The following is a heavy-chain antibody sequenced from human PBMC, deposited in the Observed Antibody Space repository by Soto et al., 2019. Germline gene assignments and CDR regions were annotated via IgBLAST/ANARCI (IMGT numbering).Heavy chain of an antibody. Sequence: SVKVSCKASGGSFSSYTISWVRQAPGQGLEWMGGIIPRSGTSNYAQKFQGRVTITAGESTSTVYMELSSLSSEDTAVYYCARVGQNYYGMDVWGQGTTVTVSS. CDR1: GGSFSSYT. J-gene: IGHJ6*02. D-gene: IGHD3-3*01. CDR3: ARVGQNYYGMDV. V-gene: IGHV1-69*13. CDR2: IIPRSGTS.